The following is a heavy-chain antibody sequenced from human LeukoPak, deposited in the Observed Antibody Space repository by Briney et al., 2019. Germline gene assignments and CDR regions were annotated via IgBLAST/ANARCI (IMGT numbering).Heavy chain of an antibody. CDR1: GFTFSSYR. CDR2: ISSSSNYI. D-gene: IGHD5-24*01. V-gene: IGHV3-21*01. CDR3: ARLGEMATIEAFDI. J-gene: IGHJ3*02. Sequence: GGSLRLSCAASGFTFSSYRMNWVRQAPGKGLEWVSSISSSSNYIYYADSVKGRFTISRDNAKNPLYLQMNSLRAEDTAVYYCARLGEMATIEAFDIWGQGTMVTVSS.